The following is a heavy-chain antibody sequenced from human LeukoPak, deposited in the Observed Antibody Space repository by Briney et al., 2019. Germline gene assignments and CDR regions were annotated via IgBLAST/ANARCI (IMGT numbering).Heavy chain of an antibody. CDR3: ARVGITMVRGAQLNWFDP. CDR2: INPNSGGT. CDR1: RYTFTGYY. Sequence: ASVTVSCKASRYTFTGYYMHWVRQAPGQGLEWMGWINPNSGGTNYAQKFQGRVTMTRDTSISTAYMELSRLRSDDTAVYYCARVGITMVRGAQLNWFDPWGQGTLVTVSS. J-gene: IGHJ5*02. D-gene: IGHD3-10*01. V-gene: IGHV1-2*02.